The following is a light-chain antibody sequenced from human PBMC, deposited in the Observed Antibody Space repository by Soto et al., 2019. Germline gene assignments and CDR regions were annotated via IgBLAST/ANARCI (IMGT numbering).Light chain of an antibody. J-gene: IGKJ5*01. Sequence: VMTQTPLSLSVAPGQPAAISCKSSQSILHITGETFLFWYLQKPGQSPQLLIYEVSTRVSGVPDRFSGSGSGTDFTLEISRVETDDVGIYYCMHSTQLPATFGQGTRLEIK. V-gene: IGKV2D-29*02. CDR3: MHSTQLPAT. CDR2: EVS. CDR1: QSILHITGETF.